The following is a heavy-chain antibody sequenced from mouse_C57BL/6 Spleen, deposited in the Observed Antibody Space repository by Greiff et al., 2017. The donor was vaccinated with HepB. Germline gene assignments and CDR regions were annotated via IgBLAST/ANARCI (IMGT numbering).Heavy chain of an antibody. CDR1: GYTFTSYW. D-gene: IGHD1-1*02. CDR2: IDPSDSYT. J-gene: IGHJ4*01. Sequence: QVQLQQPGAELVMPGASVKLSCKASGYTFTSYWMHWVKQRPGQGLVWIGEIDPSDSYTNYNQKFKGKSTLTVDKSSSKAYMQISSLTSEDSAVYYCARGGRAMDYWEQGTSVTVSS. CDR3: ARGGRAMDY. V-gene: IGHV1-69*01.